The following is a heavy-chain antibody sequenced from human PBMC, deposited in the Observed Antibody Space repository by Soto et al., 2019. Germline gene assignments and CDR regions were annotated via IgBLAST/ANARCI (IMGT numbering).Heavy chain of an antibody. CDR2: IIPIFGTA. CDR3: ARTSSDYGGNLNWFDP. V-gene: IGHV1-69*13. D-gene: IGHD4-17*01. Sequence: SVKVSCKASGGTFSSYAISWVRQAPGQGLEWMGGIIPIFGTANYAQKFQGRVTITADESTSTAYMELSSLRSEDTAVYYCARTSSDYGGNLNWFDPWGQGTLVTVSS. CDR1: GGTFSSYA. J-gene: IGHJ5*02.